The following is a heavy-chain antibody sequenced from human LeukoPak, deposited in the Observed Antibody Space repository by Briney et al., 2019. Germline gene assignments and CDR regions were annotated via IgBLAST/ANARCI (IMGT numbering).Heavy chain of an antibody. CDR3: ARARLGQLVRWFDP. D-gene: IGHD6-6*01. Sequence: SQTLSLTCTVSGGSISSGGYYWSWIRQHPGKGLEWIGYSYYSGITYYDPSLKSRVTISVDTSKNQFSLKLSSVTAADTAVYYCARARLGQLVRWFDPWGQGTLVTVSS. CDR1: GGSISSGGYY. J-gene: IGHJ5*02. V-gene: IGHV4-31*03. CDR2: SYYSGIT.